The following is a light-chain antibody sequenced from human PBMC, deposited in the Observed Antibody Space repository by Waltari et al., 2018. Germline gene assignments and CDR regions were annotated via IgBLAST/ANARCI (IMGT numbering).Light chain of an antibody. CDR3: SSYAGSNLWV. CDR2: EVS. CDR1: SSDVGGYNY. V-gene: IGLV2-8*01. J-gene: IGLJ3*02. Sequence: QSALTQPPSASGSPGQSVAISCTGTSSDVGGYNYVSWYQQHPGKAPKLIIYEVSKRPSGVPDRFSCSKSVNTASLTVSGLQADDEADYYCSSYAGSNLWVLGGGTKLTVL.